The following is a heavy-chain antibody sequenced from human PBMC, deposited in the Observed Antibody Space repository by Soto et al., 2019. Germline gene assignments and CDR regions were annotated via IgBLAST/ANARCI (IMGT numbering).Heavy chain of an antibody. CDR3: ARSTGYSSSWYVGRNAFDI. V-gene: IGHV5-51*01. D-gene: IGHD6-13*01. CDR2: IYPGDSDT. J-gene: IGHJ3*02. Sequence: GESLKISCKGSGYSFTSYWIGWVRQMPGKGLEWMGIIYPGDSDTRYSPPFQGQVTISADKSISTAYLQWSSLKASDTAMYYCARSTGYSSSWYVGRNAFDIWGQGTMVTVS. CDR1: GYSFTSYW.